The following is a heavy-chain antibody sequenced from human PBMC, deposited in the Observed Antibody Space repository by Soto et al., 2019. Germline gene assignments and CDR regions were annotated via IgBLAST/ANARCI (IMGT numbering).Heavy chain of an antibody. D-gene: IGHD6-13*01. Sequence: SETLSLTCTVSGGSISSYYWSWIRQPAGKGLEWIGRIYTSGSTNYNPSLKGRVTMSVDTSKNQFSLKLSSVTAADTAVYYCATGVAAAGPGPFDYWGQGTLVTVSS. CDR1: GGSISSYY. CDR2: IYTSGST. CDR3: ATGVAAAGPGPFDY. V-gene: IGHV4-4*07. J-gene: IGHJ4*02.